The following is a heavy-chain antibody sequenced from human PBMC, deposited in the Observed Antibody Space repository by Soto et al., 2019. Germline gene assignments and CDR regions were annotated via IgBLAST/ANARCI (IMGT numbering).Heavy chain of an antibody. CDR2: IYYSGST. Sequence: SETLSLTCTVSGGSISSGGYYWSWIRQHPGKGLEWIGYIYYSGSTYYNPSLKSRVTISVDTSKNQFSLKLSSVTAADTAVYYCARGGDFWSGYYYYGMDVWGQGTTVTVSS. D-gene: IGHD3-3*01. V-gene: IGHV4-31*03. CDR3: ARGGDFWSGYYYYGMDV. CDR1: GGSISSGGYY. J-gene: IGHJ6*02.